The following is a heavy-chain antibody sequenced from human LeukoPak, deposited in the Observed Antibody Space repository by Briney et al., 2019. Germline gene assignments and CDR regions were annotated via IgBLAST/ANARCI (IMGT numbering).Heavy chain of an antibody. V-gene: IGHV3-7*04. D-gene: IGHD5-12*01. CDR2: INEGGSEK. Sequence: QPGRSLRLSCAASGFTFSNYWMSWVRQAPGKGLDWVAKINEGGSEKHYVDSVKGRFTISRDNAKNSLYLEMNGLRAEDTAVYYCARYDGYDLRYWGQGTLVTVSS. J-gene: IGHJ4*02. CDR1: GFTFSNYW. CDR3: ARYDGYDLRY.